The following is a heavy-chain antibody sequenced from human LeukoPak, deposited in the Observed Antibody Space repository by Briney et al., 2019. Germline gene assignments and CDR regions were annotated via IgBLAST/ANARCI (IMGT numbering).Heavy chain of an antibody. Sequence: ASVKVSCKGSGYTFSSYAMHWVRQAPGQRLEWMGWINAGNGDTKYSQKFQGRVTITRDTSATTAYMGLSSLRSEDAAVYYCARGTGCTGGSCSYCGMDVWGQGTTVTVSS. J-gene: IGHJ6*02. CDR1: GYTFSSYA. CDR2: INAGNGDT. V-gene: IGHV1-3*01. D-gene: IGHD2-15*01. CDR3: ARGTGCTGGSCSYCGMDV.